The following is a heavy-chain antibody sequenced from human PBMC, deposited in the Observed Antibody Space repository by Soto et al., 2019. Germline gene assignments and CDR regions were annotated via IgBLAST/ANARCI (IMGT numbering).Heavy chain of an antibody. CDR2: MHYTGFS. Sequence: SETLSLTCSFSGDSVTSHYLTWIRQSPEKGLEWIGYMHYTGFSHYNPSLKSRLTISVDTSKNQFSLKLTSVTAADTAVYYCARARGIVATRYFDYWGQGSLVTVSS. CDR3: ARARGIVATRYFDY. V-gene: IGHV4-59*02. D-gene: IGHD5-12*01. J-gene: IGHJ4*02. CDR1: GDSVTSHY.